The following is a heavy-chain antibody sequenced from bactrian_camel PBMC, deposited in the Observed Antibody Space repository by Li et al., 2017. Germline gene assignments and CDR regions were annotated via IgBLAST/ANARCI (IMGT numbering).Heavy chain of an antibody. CDR2: IYPGNSKT. D-gene: IGHD2*01. J-gene: IGHJ4*01. CDR1: GYTVGSCD. V-gene: IGHV3S28*01. Sequence: ESGGGSVQAGGSLKLSCSASGYTVGSCDMAWYRQAPGKEREGVGVIYPGNSKTVYMDSVKGRFTIPRDSAKNTLFLQMNNLKPEDTAMYYCSTGLKRLGGSCGLTELNYWGQGTQVTVS. CDR3: STGLKRLGGSCGLTELNY.